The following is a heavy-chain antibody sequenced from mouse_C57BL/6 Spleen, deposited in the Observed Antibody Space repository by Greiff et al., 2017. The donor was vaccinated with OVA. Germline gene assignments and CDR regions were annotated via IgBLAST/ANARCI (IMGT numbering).Heavy chain of an antibody. CDR1: GYTFTSYW. J-gene: IGHJ1*03. Sequence: QVQLKQSGAELVMPGASVKLSCKASGYTFTSYWMHWVKQRPGQGLEWIGEIDPSDSYTNYNQKFKGKSTLTVDKSSSTAYMQLSSLTSEDSAVYYCARRYYYYGSSWGYFDVWGTGTTVTVSS. CDR2: IDPSDSYT. V-gene: IGHV1-69*01. D-gene: IGHD1-1*01. CDR3: ARRYYYYGSSWGYFDV.